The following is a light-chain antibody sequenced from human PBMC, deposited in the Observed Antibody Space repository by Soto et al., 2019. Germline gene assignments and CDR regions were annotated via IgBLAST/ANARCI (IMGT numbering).Light chain of an antibody. CDR3: QQYGSAPWT. CDR1: QSVGSNS. V-gene: IGKV3-20*01. CDR2: LAS. Sequence: EIVLTQSPGTLSLSPGERATLSCRASQSVGSNSLAWYQQKPGQAPRLLIYLASNRATGIPDRFSGSGSGTDFTLSISRLEPEDFAVYHCQQYGSAPWTFGQGTKVEIK. J-gene: IGKJ1*01.